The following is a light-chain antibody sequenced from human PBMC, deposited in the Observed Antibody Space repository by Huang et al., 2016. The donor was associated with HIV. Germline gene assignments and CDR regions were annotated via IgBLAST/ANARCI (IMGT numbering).Light chain of an antibody. CDR3: QQSYNSPFT. CDR1: QSINNY. CDR2: TAS. J-gene: IGKJ3*01. V-gene: IGKV1-39*01. Sequence: DIQLTQSPSSLSASLGDRVTVICRASQSINNYLNWYQHKPGKATKLLIYTASNLQSVVPARISGSGYGTEFTLTISRLQREDFAFYYCQQSYNSPFTFGPGTKVD.